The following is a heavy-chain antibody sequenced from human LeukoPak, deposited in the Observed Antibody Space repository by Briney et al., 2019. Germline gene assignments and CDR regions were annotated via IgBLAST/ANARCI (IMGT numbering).Heavy chain of an antibody. CDR1: GGSISSYY. V-gene: IGHV4-59*01. D-gene: IGHD5-24*01. J-gene: IGHJ4*02. CDR3: ARSRRDGYNYYFDY. CDR2: IYYSGST. Sequence: SETLSLTCTVSGGSISSYYWSWIRQPPGKGLEWIGYIYYSGSTNYNPSLKSRVTISEDTSKNQFSLKLSSVTAADTAVYYCARSRRDGYNYYFDYWGQGTLVAVSS.